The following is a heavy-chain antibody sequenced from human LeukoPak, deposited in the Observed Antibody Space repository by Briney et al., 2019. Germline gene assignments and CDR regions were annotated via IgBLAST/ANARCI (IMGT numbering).Heavy chain of an antibody. CDR3: ARSVDTAMAYYYYYMDV. CDR2: IKQDGSEK. D-gene: IGHD5-18*01. Sequence: GGSLRLSCAASGFTFSSYWMSWVRQAPGKGLEWVANIKQDGSEKYFVDSVKGRFTISRDNAKNSLYLQMNSLRAEDTAVYYCARSVDTAMAYYYYYMDVWGKGTTVTVSS. V-gene: IGHV3-7*01. CDR1: GFTFSSYW. J-gene: IGHJ6*03.